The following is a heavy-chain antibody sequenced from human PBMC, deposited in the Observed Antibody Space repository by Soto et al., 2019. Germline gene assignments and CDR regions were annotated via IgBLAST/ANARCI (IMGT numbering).Heavy chain of an antibody. J-gene: IGHJ5*01. CDR1: GYTFTSYT. CDR2: INIGNGNT. V-gene: IGHV1-3*04. Sequence: QVQLVQSGAEVKKPRASVKGSCKASGYTFTSYTMHWVRQAPGQRLEWMGWINIGNGNTKYSQKFQGRVTITRDTSASTAYMELSSLRSEDTAVYYCARERLCGGRCYLNWFDTWGHVPLVTVSS. CDR3: ARERLCGGRCYLNWFDT. D-gene: IGHD2-15*01.